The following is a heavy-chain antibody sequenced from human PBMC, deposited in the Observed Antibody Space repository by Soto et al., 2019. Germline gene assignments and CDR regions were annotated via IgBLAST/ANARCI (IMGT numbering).Heavy chain of an antibody. J-gene: IGHJ4*02. CDR1: GFTVSSSF. Sequence: PGGSLRLSCAASGFTVSSSFMSWVRQAPGKGLEWVSVINSDGSTFYADSLKGRVTISRDNSKNILFLQMNNLRAEDTAVYYCAGGSDGDYSDYWGQGTLVTVSS. D-gene: IGHD3-16*01. V-gene: IGHV3-53*01. CDR2: INSDGST. CDR3: AGGSDGDYSDY.